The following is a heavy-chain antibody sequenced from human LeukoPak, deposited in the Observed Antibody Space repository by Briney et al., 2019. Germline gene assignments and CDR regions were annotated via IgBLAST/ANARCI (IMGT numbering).Heavy chain of an antibody. CDR2: FDPEDGET. CDR1: GYILTELS. Sequence: ASVKVSCKVSGYILTELSMHWVRQAPGKGLEWMGGFDPEDGETVYAQKFQGRVTMTEDTSTDTAYMELSSLRSEDTAVYYCATALLRYFDWFRRGPSDAFDIWGQGTMVTVSS. D-gene: IGHD3-9*01. CDR3: ATALLRYFDWFRRGPSDAFDI. J-gene: IGHJ3*02. V-gene: IGHV1-24*01.